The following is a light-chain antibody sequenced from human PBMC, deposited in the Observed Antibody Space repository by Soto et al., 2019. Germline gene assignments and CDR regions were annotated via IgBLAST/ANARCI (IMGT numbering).Light chain of an antibody. Sequence: DIVMTQPPDSLAVSLGERATINCKSSQSVLYSSNNKNYLAWYQQKPGQPPKLLIYWASTRESGVPDRFSGSGSGTDFTLTISSLQAEDVAVYYCQQYYSTPTWTFGQGTKVDIK. CDR2: WAS. CDR1: QSVLYSSNNKNY. J-gene: IGKJ1*01. V-gene: IGKV4-1*01. CDR3: QQYYSTPTWT.